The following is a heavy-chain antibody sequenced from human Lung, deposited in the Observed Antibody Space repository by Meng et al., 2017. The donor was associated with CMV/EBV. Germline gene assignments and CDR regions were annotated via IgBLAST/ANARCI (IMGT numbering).Heavy chain of an antibody. D-gene: IGHD6-13*01. CDR1: GGSISSSSYY. J-gene: IGHJ6*02. V-gene: IGHV4-39*01. Sequence: GSLRLXXTVSGGSISSSSYYWGWIRQPPGKGLEWIGSIYYSGSTYYNPSLKSRVTISVDTSKNQFSLKLSSVTAADTAVYYCARQTDTEGIAAAPDVWGQGXTVIVSS. CDR3: ARQTDTEGIAAAPDV. CDR2: IYYSGST.